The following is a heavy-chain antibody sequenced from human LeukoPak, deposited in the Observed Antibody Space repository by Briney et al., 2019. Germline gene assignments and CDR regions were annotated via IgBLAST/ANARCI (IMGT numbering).Heavy chain of an antibody. J-gene: IGHJ4*02. V-gene: IGHV3-23*01. CDR2: ISSSGGST. Sequence: PGGSLRLFCAASGFTFGSYGMSWVRQAPGKGLEWVSDISSSGGSTSYADSVKGRFTISRDNSKSTLYLQMNSLRAEDTAVYYCARDSLSGHYWGQGTLVTVSS. D-gene: IGHD3-16*01. CDR3: ARDSLSGHY. CDR1: GFTFGSYG.